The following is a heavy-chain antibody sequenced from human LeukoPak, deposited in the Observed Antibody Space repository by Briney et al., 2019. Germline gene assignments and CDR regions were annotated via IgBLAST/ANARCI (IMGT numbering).Heavy chain of an antibody. CDR2: ISDGGGST. V-gene: IGHV3-23*01. CDR3: ATQNGRHVVGELSYFDY. CDR1: GFTCSSYA. D-gene: IGHD3-16*02. J-gene: IGHJ4*02. Sequence: GGSLRLYGAASGFTCSSYAMSWVRQAPGKGLEWVSAISDGGGSTYNADSVKGRFTISRDNSKNTLYLQMNSLRAEDTAVYYCATQNGRHVVGELSYFDYWGQGTLVTVSS.